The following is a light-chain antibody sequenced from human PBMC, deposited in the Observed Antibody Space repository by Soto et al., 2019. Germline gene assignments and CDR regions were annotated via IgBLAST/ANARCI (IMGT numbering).Light chain of an antibody. J-gene: IGKJ5*01. CDR2: AAS. CDR3: QQYNNWPIT. V-gene: IGKV3-15*01. Sequence: EILMTQSPATLSVSPGERATLSCRASQRISPNLAWYQQRPGQAPRLLIYAASTRATDMPGTFSGRGSGTEFTLTISSLQSEDFAVYYCQQYNNWPITFGQGTRLEIK. CDR1: QRISPN.